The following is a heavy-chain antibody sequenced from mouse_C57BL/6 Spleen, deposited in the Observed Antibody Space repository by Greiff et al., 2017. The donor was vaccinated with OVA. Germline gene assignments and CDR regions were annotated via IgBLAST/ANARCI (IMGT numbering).Heavy chain of an antibody. J-gene: IGHJ4*01. Sequence: EVQLQQSGTVLARPGASVKMSCKTSGYTFTSYWMHWVKQRPGQGLEWIGAIYPGNSDTSYNQKFKGKATLTAVKSASTAYMELSSLTNEDSAVYYCTRGDYGSSYYYAMDYWGQGTSVTVSS. CDR2: IYPGNSDT. V-gene: IGHV1-5*01. CDR3: TRGDYGSSYYYAMDY. D-gene: IGHD1-1*01. CDR1: GYTFTSYW.